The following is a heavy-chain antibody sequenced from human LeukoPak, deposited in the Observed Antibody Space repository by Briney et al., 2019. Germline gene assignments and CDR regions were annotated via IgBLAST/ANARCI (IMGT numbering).Heavy chain of an antibody. CDR3: AKDLGFGELFIYGMDV. J-gene: IGHJ6*02. CDR1: GFTFSSYA. D-gene: IGHD3-10*01. CDR2: ISGSGGST. Sequence: PGGSLRLSCAASGFTFSSYAISWVRQAPGKGLEWVSAISGSGGSTYYADSVKGRFTISRDNSKSTVYLQMKSLRAEDTAVYDCAKDLGFGELFIYGMDVWGQGTTVTVSS. V-gene: IGHV3-23*01.